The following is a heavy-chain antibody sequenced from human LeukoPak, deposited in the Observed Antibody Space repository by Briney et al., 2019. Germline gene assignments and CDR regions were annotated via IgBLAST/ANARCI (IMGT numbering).Heavy chain of an antibody. D-gene: IGHD5-18*01. CDR3: ARDSQRGYSYRYYYYGMDV. V-gene: IGHV4-30-4*08. J-gene: IGHJ6*02. CDR2: IYYSGST. CDR1: GGSISSSSYY. Sequence: SETLSLTCTVSGGSISSSSYYWGWIRQPPGKGLEWIGYIYYSGSTYYNPSLKSRVTISVDTSKNQFSLKLSSVTAADTAVYYCARDSQRGYSYRYYYYGMDVWGQGTTATVSS.